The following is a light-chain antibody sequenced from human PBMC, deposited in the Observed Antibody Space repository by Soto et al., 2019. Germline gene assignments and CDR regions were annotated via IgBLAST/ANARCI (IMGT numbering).Light chain of an antibody. Sequence: QSALTQPASVSGSPGRSITISCTGTSSDVGGYNYVSWYQQHPGKAPKLMFYDVSNRPSGVSNRFSGSKSGNTASLTISGLQAEDEADYYCSSYRASSTLDVFGTGTKVTVL. CDR2: DVS. V-gene: IGLV2-14*01. CDR1: SSDVGGYNY. J-gene: IGLJ1*01. CDR3: SSYRASSTLDV.